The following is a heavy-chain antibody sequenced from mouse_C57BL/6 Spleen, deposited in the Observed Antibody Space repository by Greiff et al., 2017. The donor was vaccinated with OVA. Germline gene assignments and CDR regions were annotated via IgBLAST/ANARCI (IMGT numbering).Heavy chain of an antibody. J-gene: IGHJ3*01. CDR2: IYPGSGST. Sequence: QVQLQQPGAELVKPGASVKMSCKASGYTFTSYWITWVKQRPGQGLEWIGDIYPGSGSTNYNEKFKSKATLTVDTSSSTAYMQLSSLTSEDSAVYYCARRKDSSGYFAYWGQGTLVTVSA. D-gene: IGHD3-2*02. CDR3: ARRKDSSGYFAY. CDR1: GYTFTSYW. V-gene: IGHV1-55*01.